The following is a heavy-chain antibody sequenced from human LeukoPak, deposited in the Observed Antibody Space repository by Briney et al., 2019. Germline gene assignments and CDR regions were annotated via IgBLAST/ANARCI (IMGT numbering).Heavy chain of an antibody. CDR3: ARRLYIVRGAFDI. V-gene: IGHV4-4*02. CDR1: GGSISSSNW. Sequence: SGTLSLTCAVSGGSISSSNWWSWARQPPGKGLEWIGEIYHSGSTNYNPSLKSRVTISVDTSKNQFSLKLSSVTAADTAMYFCARRLYIVRGAFDIWGQGTMVTVSS. CDR2: IYHSGST. D-gene: IGHD2/OR15-2a*01. J-gene: IGHJ3*02.